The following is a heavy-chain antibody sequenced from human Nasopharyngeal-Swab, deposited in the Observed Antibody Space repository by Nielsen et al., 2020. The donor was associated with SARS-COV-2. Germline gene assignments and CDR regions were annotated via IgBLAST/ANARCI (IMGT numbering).Heavy chain of an antibody. CDR2: ISGSGGST. V-gene: IGHV3-23*01. D-gene: IGHD5-18*01. Sequence: GESLKISCAASGFTFSSYAMSWVRQAPGKGLEWVSAISGSGGSTYYADSVKGRFTISRDNSKNTLYLQMNSLRVEDTAVYYCAKAGGYSSAVAFDIWGQGTMVTVSS. CDR1: GFTFSSYA. CDR3: AKAGGYSSAVAFDI. J-gene: IGHJ3*02.